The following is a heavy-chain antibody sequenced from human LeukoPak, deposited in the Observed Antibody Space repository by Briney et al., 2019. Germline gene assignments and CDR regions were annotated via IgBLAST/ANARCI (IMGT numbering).Heavy chain of an antibody. CDR2: INPSGGST. D-gene: IGHD2-2*02. CDR1: GYTFTSYY. Sequence: ASVKVSCKASGYTFTSYYMHWVRQAPGQGLEWMGIINPSGGSTSYAQKFQGRVTMTTDTSTSTAYMEVRSLRSDDTAVYYCARGGDPNCSSTSCYTYYGIDVWGQGTTVTVSS. CDR3: ARGGDPNCSSTSCYTYYGIDV. V-gene: IGHV1-46*01. J-gene: IGHJ6*02.